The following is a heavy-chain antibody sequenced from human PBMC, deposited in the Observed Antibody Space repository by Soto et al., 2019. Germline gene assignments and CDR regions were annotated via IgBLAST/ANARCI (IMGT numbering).Heavy chain of an antibody. J-gene: IGHJ5*02. V-gene: IGHV1-69*01. CDR1: GGTFSSYA. Sequence: QVQLVQSGAEVKKPGSSVKVSCKASGGTFSSYAISWVRQAPGQGLEWMGGIIPIFGTANYAQKFQGRVTITADESTSTAHMELSSLRSEDRAVYYCARDNRIAVATNWFDPWGQGTLVTVSS. CDR3: ARDNRIAVATNWFDP. D-gene: IGHD6-19*01. CDR2: IIPIFGTA.